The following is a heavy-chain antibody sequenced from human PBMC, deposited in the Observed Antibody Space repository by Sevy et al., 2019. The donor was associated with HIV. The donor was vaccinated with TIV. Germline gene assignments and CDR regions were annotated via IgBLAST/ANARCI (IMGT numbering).Heavy chain of an antibody. CDR3: VRGSPSGSEILPGSSNADNWYFDL. J-gene: IGHJ2*01. CDR2: IGTAGDT. D-gene: IGHD3-10*01. CDR1: GFSFGDYD. V-gene: IGHV3-13*01. Sequence: GGSLRLSCAASGFSFGDYDMHWVRQLSGKGLEWVSSIGTAGDTYYLGSVEGRFTISRENATNSGYLQMRSLRAGDTATYYCVRGSPSGSEILPGSSNADNWYFDLWGRGTLVTVSS.